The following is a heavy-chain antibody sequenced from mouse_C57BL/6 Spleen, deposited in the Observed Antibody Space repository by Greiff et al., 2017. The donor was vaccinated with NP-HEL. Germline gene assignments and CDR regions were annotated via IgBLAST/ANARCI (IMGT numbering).Heavy chain of an antibody. CDR1: GYTFTDYE. J-gene: IGHJ3*01. Sequence: QVQLQQSGAELVRPGASVTLSCKASGYTFTDYEMHWVKQTPVHGLEWIGAIDPETGGTAYNQKFKGKAILTADKSSSTAYMELRSLTSEDSAVYYCTRSGDYGSSYIYWGQGTLVTVSA. CDR3: TRSGDYGSSYIY. CDR2: IDPETGGT. D-gene: IGHD1-1*01. V-gene: IGHV1-15*01.